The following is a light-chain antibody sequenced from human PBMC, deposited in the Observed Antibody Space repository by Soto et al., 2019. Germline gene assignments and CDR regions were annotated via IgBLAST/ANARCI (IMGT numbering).Light chain of an antibody. CDR3: MQRLEFPRT. Sequence: EIVMTQTPLSLPVTSGQPAYISRRSSQSLLDRDDGNMYLDWYVQKPGQSPQLLIYTVSYRAPGVPDRFSGIGSGTDFTLKISRVEADGVGVYYCMQRLEFPRTFGGGTKVDIK. V-gene: IGKV2-40*01. J-gene: IGKJ4*01. CDR1: QSLLDRDDGNMY. CDR2: TVS.